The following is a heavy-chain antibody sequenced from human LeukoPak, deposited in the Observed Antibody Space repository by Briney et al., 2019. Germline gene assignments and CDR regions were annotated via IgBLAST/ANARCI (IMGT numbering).Heavy chain of an antibody. V-gene: IGHV4-39*06. Sequence: PSETLSLTCTVSGGSISSNSYYWSWIRQPPGKGLGWIGFIYHSGNTNKNPSLTTRVTMSVDTSKTQITLRLSSVTAADTAVYYCAREEGIAAAGALEYWGQGILVTVSS. J-gene: IGHJ4*02. D-gene: IGHD6-13*01. CDR1: GGSISSNSYY. CDR3: AREEGIAAAGALEY. CDR2: IYHSGNT.